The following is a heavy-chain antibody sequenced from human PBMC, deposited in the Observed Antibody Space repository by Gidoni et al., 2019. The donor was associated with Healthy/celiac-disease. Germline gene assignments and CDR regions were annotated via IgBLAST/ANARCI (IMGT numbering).Heavy chain of an antibody. CDR2: ISSRSSYI. CDR1: GSPFSSYS. V-gene: IGHV3-21*01. J-gene: IGHJ4*02. CDR3: ARDGADRYSYGGFDY. D-gene: IGHD5-18*01. Sequence: EVQLVESGGGLVKPGGSLRLSCAASGSPFSSYSMNWVRQDPGKGLEWVSSISSRSSYIYYADSVKGRFTISRDNAKNSLYLQMNSLRAEDTAVYYCARDGADRYSYGGFDYWGQGTLVTVSS.